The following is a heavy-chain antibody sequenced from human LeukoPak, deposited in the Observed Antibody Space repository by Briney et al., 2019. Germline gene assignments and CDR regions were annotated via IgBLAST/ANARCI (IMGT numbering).Heavy chain of an antibody. CDR1: GFTFSSYS. CDR2: ISSSSSYI. D-gene: IGHD2-15*01. CDR3: ASGGGSGGTHDY. Sequence: GGSLRLSCAASGFTFSSYSMNWVRQAPGKGLEWVSSISSSSSYIYYADSVKGRFTISRDNAKNSLYLQMNSLRAEDTAVYYCASGGGSGGTHDYWGQGTLDTASS. J-gene: IGHJ4*02. V-gene: IGHV3-21*01.